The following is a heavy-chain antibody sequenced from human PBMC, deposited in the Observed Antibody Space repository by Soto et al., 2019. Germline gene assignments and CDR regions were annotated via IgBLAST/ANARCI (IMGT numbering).Heavy chain of an antibody. CDR2: INHGGST. D-gene: IGHD6-6*01. Sequence: SETLSLTCAVYGGSFSGYYWSWIRQPPGKGLEWIGEINHGGSTNYNPSLKSRVPISVDTSKNQFSLKLSSVTAADTAVYYCARRDSSSSEYFQHWGQGTLVTVSS. J-gene: IGHJ1*01. V-gene: IGHV4-34*01. CDR3: ARRDSSSSEYFQH. CDR1: GGSFSGYY.